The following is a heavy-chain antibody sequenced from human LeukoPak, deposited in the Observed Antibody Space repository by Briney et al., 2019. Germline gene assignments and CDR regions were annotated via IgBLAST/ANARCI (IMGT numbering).Heavy chain of an antibody. CDR1: GFTFSSYA. CDR3: ARDAPHGYSYGSVDY. V-gene: IGHV3-30-3*01. D-gene: IGHD5-18*01. J-gene: IGHJ4*02. Sequence: GGSLRLSCAASGFTFSSYAMHWVRQAPGKGLEWVAVISYDGSNKYYADSVKGRFTISRDNSKNTLYLQMNSLRAEDTAVYYCARDAPHGYSYGSVDYWGQGTLVTVSS. CDR2: ISYDGSNK.